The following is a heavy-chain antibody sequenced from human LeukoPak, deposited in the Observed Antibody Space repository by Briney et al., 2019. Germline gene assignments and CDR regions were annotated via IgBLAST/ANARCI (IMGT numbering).Heavy chain of an antibody. CDR1: GFTFSKVW. J-gene: IGHJ4*02. V-gene: IGHV3-21*01. D-gene: IGHD1-26*01. CDR3: ARETSGNYYFDS. CDR2: IDSGGNYI. Sequence: GGSLRLSCAASGFTFSKVWMSWVRQAPGKGLAWVSSIDSGGNYIDYADSVKGRFTISRDNAKNSLYLQMNSLRAEDTAVYYCARETSGNYYFDSWGQGTLVTVSS.